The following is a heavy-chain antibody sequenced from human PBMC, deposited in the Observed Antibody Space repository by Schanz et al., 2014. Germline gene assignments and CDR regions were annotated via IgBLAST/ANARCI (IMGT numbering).Heavy chain of an antibody. CDR2: IKQDGSEK. CDR3: AKDHAGSDILTALGN. J-gene: IGHJ4*02. D-gene: IGHD3-9*01. V-gene: IGHV3-7*03. CDR1: GFTFSSYG. Sequence: VQLVESGGGVVQPGRSLRLSCAASGFTFSSYGMHWVRQAPGKGLEWVANIKQDGSEKYYVDSVKGRFTISRDNSKNTLYLQMNSLRAEDTAVYYCAKDHAGSDILTALGNWGQGTLVTVSS.